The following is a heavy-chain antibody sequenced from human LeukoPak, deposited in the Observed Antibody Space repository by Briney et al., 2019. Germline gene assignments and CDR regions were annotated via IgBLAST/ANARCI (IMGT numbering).Heavy chain of an antibody. D-gene: IGHD2-2*01. CDR3: ARVSRYCSSTSCYALEAFDI. Sequence: SETLSLTCTASGSSISSYYWSWIRQPPGKGLEWIGYIYYSGSTNYNPSLKSRVTISVDTSKNQFSLKLSSVTAADTAVYYCARVSRYCSSTSCYALEAFDIWGQGTMVTVSS. J-gene: IGHJ3*02. V-gene: IGHV4-59*01. CDR1: GSSISSYY. CDR2: IYYSGST.